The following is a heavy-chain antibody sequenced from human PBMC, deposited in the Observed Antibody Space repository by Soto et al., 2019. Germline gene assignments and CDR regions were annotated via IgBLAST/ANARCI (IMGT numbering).Heavy chain of an antibody. CDR1: GAPVISCA. D-gene: IGHD3-10*01. J-gene: IGHJ6*02. CDR2: ISPSGGTT. V-gene: IGHV1-69*13. Sequence: SVKVACKASGAPVISCAISWVRQAPGQGLEWMGGISPSGGTTNYAQKVQGRVTMTGDAATSTVYMELSRLRSEDTAVYYCARDGGNYYYYGMDVWGQGTTVTVS. CDR3: ARDGGNYYYYGMDV.